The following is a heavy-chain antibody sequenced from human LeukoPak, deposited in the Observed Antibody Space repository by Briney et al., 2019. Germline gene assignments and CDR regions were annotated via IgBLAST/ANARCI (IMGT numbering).Heavy chain of an antibody. CDR3: ARHSRHLYYYDSSGYYPHFDY. J-gene: IGHJ4*02. Sequence: GASVKVSCKASGYTFTSYGISWVRQAPGQGLEWMGWISAYNGNTNYAQKLQGRVTMTTDTSTSTAYMELRSLRSDDTAVYYCARHSRHLYYYDSSGYYPHFDYWGQGTLVTVSS. D-gene: IGHD3-22*01. CDR2: ISAYNGNT. V-gene: IGHV1-18*01. CDR1: GYTFTSYG.